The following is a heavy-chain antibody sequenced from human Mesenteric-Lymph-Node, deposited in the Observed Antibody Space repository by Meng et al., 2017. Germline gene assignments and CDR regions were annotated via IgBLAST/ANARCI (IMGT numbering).Heavy chain of an antibody. D-gene: IGHD3-22*01. CDR1: RYTFTSYY. V-gene: IGHV1-46*01. J-gene: IGHJ4*02. Sequence: VDLVECGAEVKTSGASVQVSCKASRYTFTSYYMHWVRQAPGQGLEWMGIINPSGGSTSYAQKFQGRVTMTRDTSTSTVYMELSSLRSEDTAVYYCARGRNYYDSSGYASIDYWGQGTLVTVSS. CDR3: ARGRNYYDSSGYASIDY. CDR2: INPSGGST.